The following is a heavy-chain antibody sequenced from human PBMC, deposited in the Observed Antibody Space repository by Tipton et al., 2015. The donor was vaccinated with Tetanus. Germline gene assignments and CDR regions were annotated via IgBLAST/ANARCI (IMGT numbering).Heavy chain of an antibody. CDR3: ARHGTDYYDSSGYYFSDRQPPVDY. CDR2: IYYSGST. D-gene: IGHD3-22*01. CDR1: GGSISSSSYY. J-gene: IGHJ4*02. Sequence: LRLSCTVSGGSISSSSYYWGWIRQPPGKGLEWIGSIYYSGSTYYNPSLKSRVTISVDTSKNQFSLKLSSVTAADTAVYYCARHGTDYYDSSGYYFSDRQPPVDYWGQGTLVTVSS. V-gene: IGHV4-39*01.